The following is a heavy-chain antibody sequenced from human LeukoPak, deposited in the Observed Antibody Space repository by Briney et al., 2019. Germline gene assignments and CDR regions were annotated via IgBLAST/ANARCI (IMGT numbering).Heavy chain of an antibody. D-gene: IGHD3-22*01. CDR3: ARGGSRGITMIVVVTPFDY. CDR1: GYTFTSYG. V-gene: IGHV1-18*01. Sequence: ASVKVSCKASGYTFTSYGISWVRQAPGQGLEWMGWISAYNGNTNYAQKLQGRVTMTTDTSTSTAYMELRSLRSDDTAVYYCARGGSRGITMIVVVTPFDYWGQGTLVTVSS. CDR2: ISAYNGNT. J-gene: IGHJ4*02.